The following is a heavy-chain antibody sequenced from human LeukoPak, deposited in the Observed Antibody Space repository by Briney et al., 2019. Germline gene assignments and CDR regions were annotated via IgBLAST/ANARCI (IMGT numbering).Heavy chain of an antibody. J-gene: IGHJ4*02. V-gene: IGHV4-4*02. D-gene: IGHD2-15*01. CDR2: IYHSGST. CDR1: GGSISSSNW. CDR3: ARLVVRSSRDY. Sequence: SETPSLTCAVSGGSISSSNWWSWARQPPGKGLEWIGEIYHSGSTNYNPSLKSRVTISVDKSKNQFSLKLSSVTAADTAVYYCARLVVRSSRDYWGQGTLVTVSS.